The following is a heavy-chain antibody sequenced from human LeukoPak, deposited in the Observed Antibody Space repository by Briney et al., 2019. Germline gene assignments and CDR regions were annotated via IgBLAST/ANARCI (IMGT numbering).Heavy chain of an antibody. CDR1: EFTFNNYG. CDR3: ARVRVGATYGGAFDI. D-gene: IGHD1-26*01. CDR2: ISSSSTYI. J-gene: IGHJ3*02. V-gene: IGHV3-21*01. Sequence: GGSLRLSCAASEFTFNNYGMSWVRQAPGKVLEWVSSISSSSTYIFYADSVKGRFTISRDDAKNSLYLQMNSLRAEDTAVYSCARVRVGATYGGAFDIWGHGTMVTVSS.